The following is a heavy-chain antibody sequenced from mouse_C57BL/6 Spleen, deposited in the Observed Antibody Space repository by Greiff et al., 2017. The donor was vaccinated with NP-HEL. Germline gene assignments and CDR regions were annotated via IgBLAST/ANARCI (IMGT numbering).Heavy chain of an antibody. Sequence: EVQGVESGGGLVQPGASLRLSCAASGFTFTDYYMSWVRQPPGKAPEWLALIRNKANGYTTEYTASVKGRFTISRDNSQNILYLQMNTLRAEDSATYYCVKAPLTGTDAMDYWGQGTSVTVSS. CDR2: IRNKANGYTT. CDR1: GFTFTDYY. D-gene: IGHD4-1*01. J-gene: IGHJ4*01. V-gene: IGHV7-4*01. CDR3: VKAPLTGTDAMDY.